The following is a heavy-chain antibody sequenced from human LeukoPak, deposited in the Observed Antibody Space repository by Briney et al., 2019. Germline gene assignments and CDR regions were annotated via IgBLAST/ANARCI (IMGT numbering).Heavy chain of an antibody. J-gene: IGHJ1*01. CDR1: GGTFSRYA. V-gene: IGHV1-69*04. D-gene: IGHD6-13*01. CDR2: IIPILGVV. Sequence: SVKVSCKASGGTFSRYAINWVRQAPGQGLEWMGRIIPILGVVNYAQKFQGRVTITADKSTSTVYMELSSLRSEDTAVYYCARVPRIAAASAEYFQHWGQGTLVTVSS. CDR3: ARVPRIAAASAEYFQH.